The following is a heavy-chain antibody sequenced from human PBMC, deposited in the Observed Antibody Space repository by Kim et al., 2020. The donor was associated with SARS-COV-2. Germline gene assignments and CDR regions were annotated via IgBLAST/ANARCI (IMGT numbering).Heavy chain of an antibody. CDR1: EFTFSSHW. D-gene: IGHD1-1*01. CDR2: INSDGSST. J-gene: IGHJ6*02. V-gene: IGHV3-74*01. Sequence: GGSLRLSCAASEFTFSSHWMHWVRQAPGKGLVWVSRINSDGSSTTYADSVKGRFTMSRDNAKNTLYLQLNSLRAEDTAVYYCAREPGYNFGLYYYYGLDVWGQGTTVTVSS. CDR3: AREPGYNFGLYYYYGLDV.